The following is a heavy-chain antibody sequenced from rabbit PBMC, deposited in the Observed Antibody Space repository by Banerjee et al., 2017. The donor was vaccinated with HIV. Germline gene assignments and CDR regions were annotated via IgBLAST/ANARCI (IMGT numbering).Heavy chain of an antibody. J-gene: IGHJ6*01. CDR1: GFSFSSGYY. CDR3: AREGDYRNGDVNL. V-gene: IGHV1S40*01. D-gene: IGHD6-1*01. CDR2: IGVGGGST. Sequence: QSLEETGGDLVKPGASLTLTCTASGFSFSSGYYMRWVRQAPGKGLEWIACIGVGGGSTYYASWAKGRFTITRSTSLNTVTLQMTSLTGADTATYFCAREGDYRNGDVNLWGQGTLVT.